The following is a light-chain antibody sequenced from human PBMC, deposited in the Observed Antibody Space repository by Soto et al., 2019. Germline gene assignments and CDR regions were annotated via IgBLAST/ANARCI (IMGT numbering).Light chain of an antibody. CDR3: SSYAGTNIVV. J-gene: IGLJ2*01. V-gene: IGLV2-8*01. CDR2: DVS. Sequence: HSVLTQPPSASGSLGQSVTISCTGTSSDVGGYNYVSWYQQHPGKAPKLMIYDVSKRPSGVPDRFSGSKSGNAASLIVSGLQAEDEADYYCSSYAGTNIVVFGGGTKVTVL. CDR1: SSDVGGYNY.